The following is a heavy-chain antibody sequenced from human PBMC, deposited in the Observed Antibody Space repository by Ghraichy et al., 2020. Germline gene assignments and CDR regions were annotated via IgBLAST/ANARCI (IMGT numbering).Heavy chain of an antibody. J-gene: IGHJ4*02. CDR2: ISYDGSNK. Sequence: LNISCAASGFTFSSYAMHWVRQAPGKGLEWVAVISYDGSNKYYADSVKGRFTISRDNSKNTLYLQMNSLRAEDTAVYYCARDTVAGVPFDYWGQGTLVTVSS. V-gene: IGHV3-30*04. CDR1: GFTFSSYA. CDR3: ARDTVAGVPFDY. D-gene: IGHD6-19*01.